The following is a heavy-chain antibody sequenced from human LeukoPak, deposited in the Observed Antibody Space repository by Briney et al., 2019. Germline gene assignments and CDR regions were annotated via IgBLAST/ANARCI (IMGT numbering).Heavy chain of an antibody. CDR2: FDPEDGET. J-gene: IGHJ4*02. CDR1: GYTLTELS. CDR3: ATIPVSVVVTEY. V-gene: IGHV1-24*01. Sequence: ASVKVSCKVSGYTLTELSMHWVRHAPGKGLEWMGGFDPEDGETIYAQKFQGRVTMTEDTSTDTAYMELSSLRSEDTAVYYCATIPVSVVVTEYWGQGTLVTVSS. D-gene: IGHD2-21*02.